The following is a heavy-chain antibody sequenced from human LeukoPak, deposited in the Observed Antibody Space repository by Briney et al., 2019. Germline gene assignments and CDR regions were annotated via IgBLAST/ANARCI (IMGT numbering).Heavy chain of an antibody. CDR1: GGSISSYY. V-gene: IGHV4-59*08. J-gene: IGHJ4*02. Sequence: SETLSLTCTVSGGSISSYYWSWIRQPPGKGLEWSGYIYYSGSTNYNPSLKSRVTISVDTSKNQFPLKLSSVTAADTAVYYCARHEGGYSSSSLYDYWGQGTLVTVSS. D-gene: IGHD6-6*01. CDR3: ARHEGGYSSSSLYDY. CDR2: IYYSGST.